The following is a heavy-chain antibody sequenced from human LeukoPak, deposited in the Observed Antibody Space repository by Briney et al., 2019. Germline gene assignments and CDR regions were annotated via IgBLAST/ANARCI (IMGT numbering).Heavy chain of an antibody. Sequence: GGSLRLSCAASGSTFSSYAMHWVRQAPGKGLEWVAVISYDGSNKYYADSVKGRFTISRDNSKNTLYLQMNSLRAEDTAVYYCARGRYYYDSGGYQPPFFDYWGQGTLVTVPS. J-gene: IGHJ4*02. CDR2: ISYDGSNK. D-gene: IGHD3-22*01. V-gene: IGHV3-30-3*01. CDR1: GSTFSSYA. CDR3: ARGRYYYDSGGYQPPFFDY.